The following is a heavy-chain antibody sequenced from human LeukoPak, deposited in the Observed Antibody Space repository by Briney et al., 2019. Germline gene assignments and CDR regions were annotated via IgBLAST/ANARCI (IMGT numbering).Heavy chain of an antibody. CDR3: ARVARRYDFWSGYAFDI. CDR2: IIPIFGTA. D-gene: IGHD3-3*01. Sequence: ASVKVSCKASGGTFSSYAISWVRQAPGQGLEWMGGIIPIFGTANYAQKFQGRVTITADESTSTAYMELSSLRSEDTAVYYCARVARRYDFWSGYAFDIWGQGTMVTVSS. J-gene: IGHJ3*02. CDR1: GGTFSSYA. V-gene: IGHV1-69*13.